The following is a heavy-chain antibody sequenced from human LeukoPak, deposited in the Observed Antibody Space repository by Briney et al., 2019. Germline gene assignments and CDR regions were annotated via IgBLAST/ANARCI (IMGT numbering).Heavy chain of an antibody. CDR2: IKQDVIER. CDR3: ARGETEAYNMWSFCAKRLDY. D-gene: IGHD3-3*01. Sequence: GGSLRLSCAASGFSFSRYWMSWVRQAPGEGREWVANIKQDVIERYYVDSVKGRYTISRENAQDSHYLQKRSERAESTGVYICARGETEAYNMWSFCAKRLDYWGQGMLITVSS. J-gene: IGHJ4*02. V-gene: IGHV3-7*01. CDR1: GFSFSRYW.